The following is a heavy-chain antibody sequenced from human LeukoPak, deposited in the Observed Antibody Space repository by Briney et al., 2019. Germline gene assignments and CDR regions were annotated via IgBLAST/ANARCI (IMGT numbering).Heavy chain of an antibody. D-gene: IGHD3-10*01. V-gene: IGHV3-48*01. J-gene: IGHJ4*02. CDR3: ATSGSYSSGDFDY. CDR1: GFTFSTYG. CDR2: ISGTTITI. Sequence: GGSLRLSCAASGFTFSTYGMNWVRQAPGKGLEWLSSISGTTITIYYADSVKGRFTISRDNAKNSLYLQMSGLRGEDTAVYYCATSGSYSSGDFDYWGQGTLVTVSS.